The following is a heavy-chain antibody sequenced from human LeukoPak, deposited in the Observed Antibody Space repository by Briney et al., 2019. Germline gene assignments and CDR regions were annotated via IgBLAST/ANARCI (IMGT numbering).Heavy chain of an antibody. V-gene: IGHV1-46*01. Sequence: GASVKVSCKASGYSFTSHYMHWVRQAPGQGLEWMGIINPSGGSTSYAQKFQGRVTMTRDMSTSTVYMELSSLRSEDTAVYYCARGASLVSYSSSAAFDYWGQGTLVTVSS. D-gene: IGHD6-6*01. CDR3: ARGASLVSYSSSAAFDY. J-gene: IGHJ4*02. CDR2: INPSGGST. CDR1: GYSFTSHY.